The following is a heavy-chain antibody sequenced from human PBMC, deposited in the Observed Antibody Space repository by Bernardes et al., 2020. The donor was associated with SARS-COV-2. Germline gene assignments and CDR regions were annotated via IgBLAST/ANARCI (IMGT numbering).Heavy chain of an antibody. V-gene: IGHV5-51*01. D-gene: IGHD1-26*01. Sequence: GESLKISCKGSGYSFTSYWIGWVRQMPGKGLEWMGIIYPGDSDTTYSPSFQGQVTISADKSISTAYLQWSSLKASDTAMYYCARHDNVALSNGRYYWYGLDVWGQGTTVIVSS. CDR3: ARHDNVALSNGRYYWYGLDV. CDR1: GYSFTSYW. J-gene: IGHJ6*02. CDR2: IYPGDSDT.